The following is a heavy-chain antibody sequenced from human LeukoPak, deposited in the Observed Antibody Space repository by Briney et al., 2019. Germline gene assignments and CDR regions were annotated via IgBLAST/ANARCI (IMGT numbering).Heavy chain of an antibody. D-gene: IGHD1-26*01. CDR3: ARELKGATPNY. CDR2: IYYSGST. V-gene: IGHV4-39*07. Sequence: PSETLSLTCTVSGGSISSSSYYWGWIRQPPGKGLEWIGSIYYSGSTYYNPSLKSRVTISVDTSENQFSLKLSSVTAADTAVYYCARELKGATPNYWGQGTLVTVSS. J-gene: IGHJ4*02. CDR1: GGSISSSSYY.